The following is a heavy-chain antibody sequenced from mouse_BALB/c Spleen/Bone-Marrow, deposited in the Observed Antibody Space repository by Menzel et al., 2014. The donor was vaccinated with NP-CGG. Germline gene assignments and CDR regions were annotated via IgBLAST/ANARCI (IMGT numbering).Heavy chain of an antibody. Sequence: EVKVIESGGGLVQPGGSLKLSCAASGFDFSRYWMSWVQQAPGKGLQWIGEINPESNTINYTPSLKDKFIISRDNAKNTLYLQMSKVRSEDTALYCCARLGYYGWFAYWGQGTLVTVSA. CDR3: ARLGYYGWFAY. V-gene: IGHV4-1*02. CDR2: INPESNTI. CDR1: GFDFSRYW. J-gene: IGHJ3*01. D-gene: IGHD1-1*01.